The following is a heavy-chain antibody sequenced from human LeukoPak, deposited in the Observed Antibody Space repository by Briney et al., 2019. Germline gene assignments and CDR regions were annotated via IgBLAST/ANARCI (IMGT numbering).Heavy chain of an antibody. D-gene: IGHD3-22*01. Sequence: ASVKVSCKASGGTFSSYAISWVRQAPGQGLEWMGGIIPIFGTANYAQKFQGRVTITADESTSTAYMELSSLRSEDTAVYYCARGYYYGSSGYYYPFDYWGQGTLVTVSS. CDR1: GGTFSSYA. J-gene: IGHJ4*02. CDR3: ARGYYYGSSGYYYPFDY. V-gene: IGHV1-69*13. CDR2: IIPIFGTA.